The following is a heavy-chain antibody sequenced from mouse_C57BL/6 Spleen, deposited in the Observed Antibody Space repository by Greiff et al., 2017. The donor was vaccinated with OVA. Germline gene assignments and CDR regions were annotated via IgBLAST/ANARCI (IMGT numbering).Heavy chain of an antibody. CDR2: MLPGSGST. CDR1: GYTFTGYW. D-gene: IGHD1-1*01. V-gene: IGHV1-9*01. Sequence: VQLQQSGAELMKPGASVKLSCKATGYTFTGYWIEWVKQRPGHGLEWIGEMLPGSGSTNYNEQFKGKATFTADTSSNTAYMQLSSLTTVDSAIYYCAISYYYGSGYWGQGTTLTVSS. CDR3: AISYYYGSGY. J-gene: IGHJ2*01.